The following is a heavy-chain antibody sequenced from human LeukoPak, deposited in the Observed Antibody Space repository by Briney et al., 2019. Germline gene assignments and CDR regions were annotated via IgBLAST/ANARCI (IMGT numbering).Heavy chain of an antibody. CDR3: ARAYGSNGYYQLPIDY. CDR2: ISGSGGST. D-gene: IGHD3-22*01. J-gene: IGHJ4*02. Sequence: PGGSLRLSCAASGFTFSSYAMSWVRQAPGKGLEWVSAISGSGGSTYYADSVKGWFTISRDNSKNTLFLQMNSLRVEDTALYYCARAYGSNGYYQLPIDYWGQGTLVSVSS. CDR1: GFTFSSYA. V-gene: IGHV3-23*01.